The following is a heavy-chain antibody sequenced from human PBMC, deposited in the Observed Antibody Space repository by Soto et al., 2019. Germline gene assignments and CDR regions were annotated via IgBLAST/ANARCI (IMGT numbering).Heavy chain of an antibody. J-gene: IGHJ5*02. D-gene: IGHD6-13*01. CDR2: ISSSSSTI. V-gene: IGHV3-48*01. Sequence: EVQLVESGGGLVQPGGSLRLSCAASGFTFSSYSMNWVRQAPGKGLEWVSYISSSSSTIYYAASVKGRSTTSRDNAKISLYLQMTTLRAEDTSVYYCSRHPERIAEIGWFDPWCQGTLVTVSS. CDR3: SRHPERIAEIGWFDP. CDR1: GFTFSSYS.